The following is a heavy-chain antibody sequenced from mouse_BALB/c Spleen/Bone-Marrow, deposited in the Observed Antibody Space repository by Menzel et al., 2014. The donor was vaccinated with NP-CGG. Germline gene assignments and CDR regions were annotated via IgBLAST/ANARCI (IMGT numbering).Heavy chain of an antibody. CDR2: INPSSGYT. Sequence: VKLQESGAELAKPGASVKMSCKASGYTLTSYWMHWAKQRPGQGLEWIGYINPSSGYTEFNQRFKDKATLTADRSSSTAYMQLSSLTSEDSAVYYCARGYYVMDYWGQGTSVTVSS. CDR1: GYTLTSYW. CDR3: ARGYYVMDY. V-gene: IGHV1-7*01. J-gene: IGHJ4*01.